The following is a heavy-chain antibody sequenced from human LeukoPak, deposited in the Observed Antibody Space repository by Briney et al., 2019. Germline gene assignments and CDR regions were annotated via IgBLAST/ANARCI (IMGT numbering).Heavy chain of an antibody. CDR1: GFTFSNYA. V-gene: IGHV3-23*01. CDR2: ISNSGSDT. Sequence: GGSLRLSCAASGFTFSNYAMNWVRQAPGKGLEWVSRISNSGSDTYYADSVKGRFTISRDNSKNTVYLQMNSLTAEDTAVYYCAKGSYYYSNYYSYYMDVWGKGTTVTVSS. J-gene: IGHJ6*03. D-gene: IGHD3-10*01. CDR3: AKGSYYYSNYYSYYMDV.